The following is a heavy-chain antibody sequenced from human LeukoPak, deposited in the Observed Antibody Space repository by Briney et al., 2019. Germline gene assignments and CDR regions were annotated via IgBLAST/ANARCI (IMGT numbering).Heavy chain of an antibody. Sequence: PGGSLRLSCAASGFAFSNYAMTWVRQAPGKGLEWVSTISDSGGNTYYADSVKGRFTISRDNSKNTLYLQMNSLRAEDTAVYYCAKDEGHCSGGSCYRQDYWGQGTLVTVSS. V-gene: IGHV3-23*01. J-gene: IGHJ4*02. D-gene: IGHD2-15*01. CDR2: ISDSGGNT. CDR1: GFAFSNYA. CDR3: AKDEGHCSGGSCYRQDY.